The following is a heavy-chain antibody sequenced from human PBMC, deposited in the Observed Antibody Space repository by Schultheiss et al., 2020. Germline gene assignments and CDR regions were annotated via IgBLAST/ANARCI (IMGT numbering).Heavy chain of an antibody. CDR3: AKPVVTVCLYS. CDR1: GFTFSNYS. CDR2: ISSSSTNI. D-gene: IGHD4-23*01. Sequence: GGSLRLSCAASGFTFSNYSMNWVRQAPGKGLEWVSYISSSSTNIYYADSVKDRFIISRDNAKNSLYLQMNSLRVEDTAVYYCAKPVVTVCLYSWGQGTLVTVSS. J-gene: IGHJ5*02. V-gene: IGHV3-48*04.